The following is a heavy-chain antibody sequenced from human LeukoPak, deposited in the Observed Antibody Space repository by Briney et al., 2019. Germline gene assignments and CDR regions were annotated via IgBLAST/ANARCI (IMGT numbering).Heavy chain of an antibody. Sequence: SETLSLTCTVSGGSISSYYWSWIRQPPGKGLEWIGYIYYSGSTNYNPSLKSRVTISVDTSKNQFSLKLSSVTAADTAVYYCASHCSSTSCYAGQWGHDAFDIWGQGTMVTVSS. CDR3: ASHCSSTSCYAGQWGHDAFDI. D-gene: IGHD2-2*01. V-gene: IGHV4-59*01. CDR1: GGSISSYY. J-gene: IGHJ3*02. CDR2: IYYSGST.